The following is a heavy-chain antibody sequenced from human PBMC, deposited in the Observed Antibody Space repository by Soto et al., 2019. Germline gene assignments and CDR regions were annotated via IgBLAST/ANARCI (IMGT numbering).Heavy chain of an antibody. D-gene: IGHD2-2*01. J-gene: IGHJ5*02. Sequence: ASVKVSCKASGYTFTSYGISWVRQAPGQGLEWMGWISAYNGNTNYAKKLQGRVTMTTDTSTSTAYMELRSLRSDDTAVYYCARDRGCYLGSFCWFDPWGQGTLVTVSS. CDR2: ISAYNGNT. CDR1: GYTFTSYG. CDR3: ARDRGCYLGSFCWFDP. V-gene: IGHV1-18*01.